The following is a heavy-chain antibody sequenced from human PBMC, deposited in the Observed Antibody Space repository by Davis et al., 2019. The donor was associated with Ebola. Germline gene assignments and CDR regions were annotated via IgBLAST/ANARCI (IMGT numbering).Heavy chain of an antibody. CDR3: ARAPLGIVATIWAFDI. CDR2: INPNSGGT. V-gene: IGHV1-2*06. CDR1: GYSFIIYP. D-gene: IGHD5-12*01. J-gene: IGHJ3*02. Sequence: ASVKVSCKASGYSFIIYPMHWVRQAPGQGLEWMGRINPNSGGTNYAQKFQGRVTMTRDTSISTAYMELSRLRSDDTAVYYCARAPLGIVATIWAFDIWGQGTMVTVSS.